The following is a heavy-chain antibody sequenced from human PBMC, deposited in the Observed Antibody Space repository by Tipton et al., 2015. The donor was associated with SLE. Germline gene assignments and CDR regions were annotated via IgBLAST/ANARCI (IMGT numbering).Heavy chain of an antibody. Sequence: SLRLSCAASGFTFSTYDMHWVRQAPGKGLEWVAFIRYDGSNKYYADSVKGRFTISRDNSKNTLYLQMNRLRAEDTAVYYCARVNAMFQLFGYFEHWGQGSLVSVSS. CDR3: ARVNAMFQLFGYFEH. D-gene: IGHD3-10*02. CDR2: IRYDGSNK. J-gene: IGHJ1*01. CDR1: GFTFSTYD. V-gene: IGHV3-30*02.